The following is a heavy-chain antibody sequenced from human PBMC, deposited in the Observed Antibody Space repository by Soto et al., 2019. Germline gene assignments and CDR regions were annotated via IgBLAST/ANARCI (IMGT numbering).Heavy chain of an antibody. CDR3: ERDPYSSSSGYYYYMDV. D-gene: IGHD6-6*01. J-gene: IGHJ6*03. CDR2: INSDGSTT. CDR1: GFSISSYW. Sequence: GGSLRLSCAASGFSISSYWMHWVRQAPGKGLVWVSRINSDGSTTSYADSVKGRFTISRDNAKNTLYLQMNSLRAEDTAVYYCERDPYSSSSGYYYYMDVWGKGTTVTVSS. V-gene: IGHV3-74*01.